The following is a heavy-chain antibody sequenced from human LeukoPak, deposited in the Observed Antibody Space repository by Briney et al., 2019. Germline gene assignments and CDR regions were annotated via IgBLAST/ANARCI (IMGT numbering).Heavy chain of an antibody. CDR3: VKVHRESSLSGYFQH. CDR1: GFTFSSYA. J-gene: IGHJ1*01. Sequence: PGGSLRLSCSASGFTFSSYAMHWVRQAPGKGLEYVSAISSNGGSTYYADSAKGRFTISRDNSKNTLYLQMSSLRAEDTAVYYCVKVHRESSLSGYFQHWGQGTLVTVSS. V-gene: IGHV3-64D*06. D-gene: IGHD1-26*01. CDR2: ISSNGGST.